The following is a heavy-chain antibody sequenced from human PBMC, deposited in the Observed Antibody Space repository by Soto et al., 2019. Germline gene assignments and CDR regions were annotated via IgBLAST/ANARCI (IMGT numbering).Heavy chain of an antibody. CDR2: ISYDGSNK. V-gene: IGHV3-30-3*01. CDR3: ARDVGIADLDY. J-gene: IGHJ4*02. Sequence: GGPLRLSCAASVFTFSSYAMHWVRQAPGKGLEWVAVISYDGSNKYYADSVKGRFTISRDNSKNTLYLQMNSLRAEDTAVYYCARDVGIADLDYWGQGTLVTVSS. CDR1: VFTFSSYA. D-gene: IGHD6-13*01.